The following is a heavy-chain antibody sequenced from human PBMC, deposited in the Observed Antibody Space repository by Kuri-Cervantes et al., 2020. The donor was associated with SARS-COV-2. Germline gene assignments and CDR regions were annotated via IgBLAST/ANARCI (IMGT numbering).Heavy chain of an antibody. CDR2: INSDGSST. D-gene: IGHD4-11*01. Sequence: GESLKISCAASGFTFSSYAMHWVRQAPGKGLVWVSRINSDGSSTSYADSVKGRFTISRDNAKNTLYLQMNSLRAEDTAVYYCAKAISNYPSYYYYGMDVWGQGTTVTVSS. J-gene: IGHJ6*02. V-gene: IGHV3-74*01. CDR1: GFTFSSYA. CDR3: AKAISNYPSYYYYGMDV.